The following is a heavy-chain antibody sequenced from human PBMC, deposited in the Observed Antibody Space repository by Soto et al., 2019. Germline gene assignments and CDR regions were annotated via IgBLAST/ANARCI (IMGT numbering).Heavy chain of an antibody. CDR3: ARDWGIDSYYFDY. CDR1: GYTFTGYY. Sequence: ASVKVSCKASGYTFTGYYMHWVRQAPGQGLEWMGWINPNSGGTNYAQKFQGRVTMTRDTSISTAYMELSRLRSDDTAVYYCARDWGIDSYYFDYWGQGTLVTVSS. J-gene: IGHJ4*02. D-gene: IGHD7-27*01. V-gene: IGHV1-2*02. CDR2: INPNSGGT.